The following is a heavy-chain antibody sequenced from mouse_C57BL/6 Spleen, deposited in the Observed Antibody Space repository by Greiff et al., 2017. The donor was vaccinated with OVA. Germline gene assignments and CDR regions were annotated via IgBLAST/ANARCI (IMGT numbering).Heavy chain of an antibody. CDR1: GYTFTSYW. CDR3: ARNYGKHFDY. V-gene: IGHV1-59*01. CDR2: IDPSDSYT. D-gene: IGHD1-1*01. Sequence: QVQLQQPGAELVRPGTSVKLSCKASGYTFTSYWMHWVKQRPGQGLEWIGVIDPSDSYTNYNQKLKGKATLTVDTSSSTAYMQLSSLTSEDSAVYYCARNYGKHFDYWGQGTTLTVSS. J-gene: IGHJ2*01.